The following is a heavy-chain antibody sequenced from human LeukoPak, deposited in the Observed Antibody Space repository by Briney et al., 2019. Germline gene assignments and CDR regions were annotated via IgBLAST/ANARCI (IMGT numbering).Heavy chain of an antibody. J-gene: IGHJ4*02. Sequence: ASVKVSCKASGYTFTSYGISWVRQAPGQGLEWMGWISGYNGNTNYAQKVQGRVTMTTDTSTRTAYMELRSLRSDDTAVYYCARDGGYYDSRGYGLSDYWGQGTLVTVSS. D-gene: IGHD3-22*01. CDR2: ISGYNGNT. CDR1: GYTFTSYG. V-gene: IGHV1-18*01. CDR3: ARDGGYYDSRGYGLSDY.